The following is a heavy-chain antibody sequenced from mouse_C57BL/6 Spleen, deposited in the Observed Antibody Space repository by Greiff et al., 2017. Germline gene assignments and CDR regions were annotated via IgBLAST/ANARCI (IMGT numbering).Heavy chain of an antibody. CDR1: GYAFSSSW. J-gene: IGHJ3*01. CDR2: IYPGDGDT. D-gene: IGHD2-5*01. CDR3: ARKSNPGFAY. Sequence: VQLQQSGPELVKPGASVKISCKASGYAFSSSWMNWVKQRPGKGLEWIGRIYPGDGDTNYNGKFKGKATLTVDKSSSTAYMQLKSLTSEDSAVYYCARKSNPGFAYWGQGTLVTVSA. V-gene: IGHV1-82*01.